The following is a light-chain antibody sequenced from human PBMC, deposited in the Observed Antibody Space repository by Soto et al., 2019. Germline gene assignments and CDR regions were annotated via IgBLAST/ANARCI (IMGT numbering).Light chain of an antibody. V-gene: IGKV3-20*01. CDR3: QQDDSSPLT. Sequence: EIVLTQSPGTLSLSPGERATLSCRAGQSVSSSYLAWYQQKPGQAPRLLIYGASSRATGIPDRFSGSGSGIDFTLTISRLEPGDFAVYYCQQDDSSPLTFGGGTKVEI. CDR2: GAS. CDR1: QSVSSSY. J-gene: IGKJ4*01.